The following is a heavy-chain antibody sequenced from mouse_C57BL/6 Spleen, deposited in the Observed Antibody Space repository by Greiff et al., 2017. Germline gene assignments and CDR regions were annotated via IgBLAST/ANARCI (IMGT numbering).Heavy chain of an antibody. CDR1: GYTFTDYE. J-gene: IGHJ3*01. V-gene: IGHV1-15*01. CDR2: IDPETGGT. Sequence: VQLQQSGAELVRPGASVTLSCKASGYTFTDYEMHWVKQTPVHGLEWIGAIDPETGGTAYNQKFKGKAILTADKSSSTAYMQLRSLTSEDSAGYYCTGAGLCLRAWFAYWGQGALVTVSA. D-gene: IGHD3-3*01. CDR3: TGAGLCLRAWFAY.